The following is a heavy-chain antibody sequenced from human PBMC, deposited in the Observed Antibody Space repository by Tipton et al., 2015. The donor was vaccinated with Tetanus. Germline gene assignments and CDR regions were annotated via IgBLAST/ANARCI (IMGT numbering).Heavy chain of an antibody. Sequence: TLSLTCTVSGGSFRSGDHYWSWIRQPPGKGLEWIGYVYYTGSTNHNPSLKSRVTISMDRSKNQISLQLTSVTAADTAVYFCAGVTAQRTELYFDHWGQGTLATVSS. J-gene: IGHJ4*02. D-gene: IGHD6-13*01. CDR2: VYYTGST. V-gene: IGHV4-61*08. CDR3: AGVTAQRTELYFDH. CDR1: GGSFRSGDHY.